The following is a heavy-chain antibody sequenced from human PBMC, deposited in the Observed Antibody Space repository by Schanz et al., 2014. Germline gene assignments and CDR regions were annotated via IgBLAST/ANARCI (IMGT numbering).Heavy chain of an antibody. CDR1: GLTFTSAW. V-gene: IGHV3-15*01. CDR3: PADLWFGAVWGVW. Sequence: VQLVESGGGLVKPGGSLRLSCATSGLTFTSAWMSWVRQAPGKGLEWVGRIKGKTDGGTRDYAAPVKGRFTISTDDSKNTVYLQMNSLQTEDPAVYYCPADLWFGAVWGVWWGQGTLVTVSS. CDR2: IKGKTDGGTR. J-gene: IGHJ4*02. D-gene: IGHD3-10*01.